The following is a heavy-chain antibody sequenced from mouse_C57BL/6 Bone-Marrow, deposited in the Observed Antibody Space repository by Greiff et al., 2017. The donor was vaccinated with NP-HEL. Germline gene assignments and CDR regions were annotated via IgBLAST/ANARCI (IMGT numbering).Heavy chain of an antibody. Sequence: VQLQESGAELVRPGASVTLSCKASGYTFTDYEMHWVKQTPVHGLEWIGAIDPETGGTAYNQKFKGKAILTADKSSSTAYMELRSLTSEDSAVYYCTSLKDYAMDYWGQGTSVTVSS. CDR1: GYTFTDYE. CDR2: IDPETGGT. J-gene: IGHJ4*01. V-gene: IGHV1-15*01. CDR3: TSLKDYAMDY.